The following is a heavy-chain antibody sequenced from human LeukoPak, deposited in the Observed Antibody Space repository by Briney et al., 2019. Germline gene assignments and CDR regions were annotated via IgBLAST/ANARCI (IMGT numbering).Heavy chain of an antibody. D-gene: IGHD6-13*01. V-gene: IGHV3-66*01. Sequence: GGSLRLSCAASGFTVSSNYMSWVRQAPGKGLEWVSVIYSGGSTYYADSVKGRFTISRDNSKNTLYLQMNSLRAEDTAVYYCARNRAYGYTGAFDIWGQGTMVTVSS. CDR1: GFTVSSNY. CDR2: IYSGGST. CDR3: ARNRAYGYTGAFDI. J-gene: IGHJ3*02.